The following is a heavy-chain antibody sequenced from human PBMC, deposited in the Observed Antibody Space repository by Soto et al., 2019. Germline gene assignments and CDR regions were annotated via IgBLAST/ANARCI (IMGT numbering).Heavy chain of an antibody. D-gene: IGHD2-15*01. V-gene: IGHV1-69*13. CDR3: ATRGGRPYYFDY. J-gene: IGHJ4*02. CDR1: GGTFSRYA. CDR2: IIPIFGTA. Sequence: GASVKVSCKASGGTFSRYAISWVRQAPGQGLEWMGGIIPIFGTANYAQKFQGRVTITADESTSTAYMELSSLRSEDTAVYYCATRGGRPYYFDYWGQGTLVTVSS.